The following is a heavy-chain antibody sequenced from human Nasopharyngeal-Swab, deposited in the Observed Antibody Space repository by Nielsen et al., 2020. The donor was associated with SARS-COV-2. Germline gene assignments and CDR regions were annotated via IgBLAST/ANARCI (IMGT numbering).Heavy chain of an antibody. J-gene: IGHJ6*02. V-gene: IGHV3-30*03. CDR2: ISYDGSNK. CDR1: GFTFSSYG. Sequence: GGSLRLSCAASGFTFSSYGMHWVRQAPGKGLEWMAVISYDGSNKYYADPVKGRFTISRDNSKNTLYLQMNNLRAEDTAVYYCAREAQTGYSSGWTYYYYGMDVWGQGTTVTVSS. D-gene: IGHD6-19*01. CDR3: AREAQTGYSSGWTYYYYGMDV.